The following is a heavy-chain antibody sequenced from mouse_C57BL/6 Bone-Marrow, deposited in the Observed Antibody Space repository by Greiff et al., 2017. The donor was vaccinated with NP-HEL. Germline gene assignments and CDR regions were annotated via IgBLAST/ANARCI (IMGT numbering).Heavy chain of an antibody. J-gene: IGHJ2*01. D-gene: IGHD1-1*02. CDR3: ARSRLMGKEYYFDY. V-gene: IGHV1-64*01. CDR2: IHPNSGST. Sequence: QVQLQQPGAELVKPGASVKLSCKASGYTFTSYWMHWVKQRPGQGLEWIGMIHPNSGSTNYNEKFKSKATLTVDKSSNTAYMQLSSLTSEDSAVYYCARSRLMGKEYYFDYWGQGTTLTVSS. CDR1: GYTFTSYW.